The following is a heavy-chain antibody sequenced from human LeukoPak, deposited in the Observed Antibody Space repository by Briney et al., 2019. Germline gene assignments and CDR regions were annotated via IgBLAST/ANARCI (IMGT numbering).Heavy chain of an antibody. D-gene: IGHD3-3*01. V-gene: IGHV4-59*01. J-gene: IGHJ6*03. CDR1: GGSISSYY. CDR3: AREGRITIFGVVPYCMDV. CDR2: IYYSGST. Sequence: SETLSLTCTVSGGSISSYYWSWIRQPPGKGLEWIGYIYYSGSTNYNPSLKSRVTMSVDTSKNQFSLKLSSVTAADTAVYYCAREGRITIFGVVPYCMDVWGKGTTVTVSS.